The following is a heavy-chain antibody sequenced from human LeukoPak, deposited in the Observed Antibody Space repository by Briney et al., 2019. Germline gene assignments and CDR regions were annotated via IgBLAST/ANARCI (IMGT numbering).Heavy chain of an antibody. J-gene: IGHJ4*02. CDR2: IRAYNGNT. D-gene: IGHD3-10*01. CDR1: GYTFTSYG. CDR3: ARGELWFGELLQDY. Sequence: ASVKVSCKASGYTFTSYGISWVRQAPGQGLEWMGWIRAYNGNTNYAQKVQGRVTMTTDTSTSTAYMELWSQRSDDTAVYYCARGELWFGELLQDYWGQGTLVTVSS. V-gene: IGHV1-18*04.